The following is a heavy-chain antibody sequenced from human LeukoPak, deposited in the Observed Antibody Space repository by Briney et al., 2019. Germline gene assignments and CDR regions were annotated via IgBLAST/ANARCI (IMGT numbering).Heavy chain of an antibody. CDR1: GGTFNSYA. CDR3: ATVDAVGYYYYYIDV. V-gene: IGHV1-69*01. CDR2: IIPIFGTT. Sequence: ASVKVSCKAFGGTFNSYAISWVRQAPGQGLEWMGGIIPIFGTTKYAQKFQGRATITADEPTSTAYMELSSLRSEDTAVYYCATVDAVGYYYYYIDVWGKGTTVTVSS. J-gene: IGHJ6*03. D-gene: IGHD6-19*01.